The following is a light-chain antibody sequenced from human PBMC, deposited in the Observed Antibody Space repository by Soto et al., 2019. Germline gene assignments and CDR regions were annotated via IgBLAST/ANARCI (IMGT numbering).Light chain of an antibody. V-gene: IGLV2-14*01. CDR2: EVR. Sequence: QSALTQPASVSGSPGQSITVSCTGTNTDVGGYNYVSWYQHRPGKAPRLMIYEVRNRLSGVSNRFSGSKSGNTASLTISGLQSEDEAEYYCTSYTATGALVFGSGTKLIVL. J-gene: IGLJ1*01. CDR3: TSYTATGALV. CDR1: NTDVGGYNY.